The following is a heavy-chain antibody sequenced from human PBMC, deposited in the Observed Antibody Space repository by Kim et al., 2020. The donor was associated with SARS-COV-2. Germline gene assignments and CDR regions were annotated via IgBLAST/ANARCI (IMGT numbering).Heavy chain of an antibody. CDR3: ARGGWYYYGSGSYSPVAY. V-gene: IGHV4-59*01. CDR2: IYYSGST. Sequence: SETLSLTCTVSGGSISSYYWSWIRQPPGKGLEWIGYIYYSGSTNYNPSLKSRVTISVDTSKNQFSLKLSSVTAADTAVYYCARGGWYYYGSGSYSPVAYWGQGTLVTVSS. D-gene: IGHD3-10*01. J-gene: IGHJ4*02. CDR1: GGSISSYY.